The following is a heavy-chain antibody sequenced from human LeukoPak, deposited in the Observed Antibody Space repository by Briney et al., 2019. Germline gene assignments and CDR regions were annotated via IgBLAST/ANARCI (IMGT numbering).Heavy chain of an antibody. CDR1: GFTFSSYA. V-gene: IGHV3-23*01. CDR2: INGSGGST. CDR3: AKAPTQTQQTVQR. Sequence: AGGSLRLSCAASGFTFSSYAMSWVRQAPGKGLEWVSAINGSGGSTYYADSVKGRFTISRDNSKNTLYLQMNSLRAEDTAVYYCAKAPTQTQQTVQRWGQGTLVTVSS. J-gene: IGHJ4*02. D-gene: IGHD6-13*01.